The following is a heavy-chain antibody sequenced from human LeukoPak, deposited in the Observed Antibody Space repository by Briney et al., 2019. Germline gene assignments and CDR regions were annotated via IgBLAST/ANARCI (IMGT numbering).Heavy chain of an antibody. V-gene: IGHV4-30-4*08. J-gene: IGHJ4*02. CDR3: AREADSSAPFDY. CDR2: IYYSGST. D-gene: IGHD3-22*01. Sequence: SETLSLTCTVSGGSISSGDYYWSWIRQPPGKGLEWIGYIYYSGSTYYNPSLKSRVTISVDTSKNQFSLKLSSVTAADTAVYYCAREADSSAPFDYWGQGTLVTVSS. CDR1: GGSISSGDYY.